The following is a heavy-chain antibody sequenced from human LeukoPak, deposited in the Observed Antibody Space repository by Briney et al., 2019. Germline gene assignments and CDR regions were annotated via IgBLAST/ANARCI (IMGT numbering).Heavy chain of an antibody. V-gene: IGHV4-34*01. Sequence: SETLSLTCAVYGGSFSGYYWSWIRQPPGKGLEWIREINHSGSTNYNPSLKSRVTVSVDTSKNQFSLKLSSVTAADTAVYYCAREVLLEYWGQGTLVTVSS. CDR2: INHSGST. J-gene: IGHJ4*02. D-gene: IGHD3-10*01. CDR1: GGSFSGYY. CDR3: AREVLLEY.